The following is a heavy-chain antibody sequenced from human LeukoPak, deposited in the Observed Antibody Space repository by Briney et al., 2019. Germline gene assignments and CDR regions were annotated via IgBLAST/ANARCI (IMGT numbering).Heavy chain of an antibody. D-gene: IGHD2-8*01. CDR3: AIVALGPDNCTNGVCYTSIYYYYYMDV. CDR2: IIPIFGTA. J-gene: IGHJ6*03. V-gene: IGHV1-69*05. CDR1: GGTFSSYA. Sequence: GASVKVSCKASGGTFSSYAISWVRQAPGQGLEWMGGIIPIFGTANYAQKFQGRVTITTDESTSTAYMELSSLRSEDTAVYYCAIVALGPDNCTNGVCYTSIYYYYYMDVWGKGTTVTVSS.